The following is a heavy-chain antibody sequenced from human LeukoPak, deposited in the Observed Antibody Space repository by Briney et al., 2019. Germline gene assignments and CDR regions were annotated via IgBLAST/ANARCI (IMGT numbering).Heavy chain of an antibody. Sequence: SETLSLTCTVSGGSISSSSYYWGWIRQPPVKGLEWIGSIYYSGSTYYNPSLKSRVTISVDTSKNQFSLKLSSVTAADTAVYYCARDVTAGGWFDPWGQGTLVTVSS. D-gene: IGHD2-21*02. CDR3: ARDVTAGGWFDP. CDR2: IYYSGST. V-gene: IGHV4-39*07. J-gene: IGHJ5*02. CDR1: GGSISSSSYY.